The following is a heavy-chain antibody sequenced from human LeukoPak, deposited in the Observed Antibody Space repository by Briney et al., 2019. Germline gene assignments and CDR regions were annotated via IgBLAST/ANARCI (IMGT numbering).Heavy chain of an antibody. V-gene: IGHV3-23*01. CDR3: AKTTVGYSSGRYPGWPADC. Sequence: GGSLRLSCEASGLTFNTYAIYWVRQAPGKGLEWVSGICGSGGCTYYADSVKGRFTISRENSKNTVYLQMNSLTADDTAVYYCAKTTVGYSSGRYPGWPADCWGQGTLVTVSS. D-gene: IGHD6-19*01. CDR2: ICGSGGCT. CDR1: GLTFNTYA. J-gene: IGHJ4*02.